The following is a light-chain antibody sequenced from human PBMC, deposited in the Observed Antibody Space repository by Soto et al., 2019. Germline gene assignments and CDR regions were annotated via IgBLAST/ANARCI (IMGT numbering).Light chain of an antibody. CDR1: ENLFGF. V-gene: IGKV3-15*01. CDR2: GVS. J-gene: IGKJ2*01. Sequence: DIVLTQSPATLSVSPGDTVNLSCRASENLFGFLAWYQQKPGQAPRLLMYGVSTRATGIPARFSGGGSATDFTLTISSLQSEDSAFYFCQSYNDWPFASGLGTRLEI. CDR3: QSYNDWPFA.